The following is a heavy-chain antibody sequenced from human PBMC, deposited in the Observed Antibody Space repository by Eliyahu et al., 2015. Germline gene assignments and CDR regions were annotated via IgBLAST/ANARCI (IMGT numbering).Heavy chain of an antibody. D-gene: IGHD4-23*01. Sequence: QVQLQESGPGLVKPSETLSLTCTVSGYXISSGXFWGWIRQPPGKGLEWIGSIYQSGSTYYNSSLKSRITISIDTSNNQFSLKLSSVTAADTAVYYCAHANGGDMGLDYWGQGTLVTVSS. CDR2: IYQSGST. CDR3: AHANGGDMGLDY. V-gene: IGHV4-38-2*02. CDR1: GYXISSGXF. J-gene: IGHJ4*02.